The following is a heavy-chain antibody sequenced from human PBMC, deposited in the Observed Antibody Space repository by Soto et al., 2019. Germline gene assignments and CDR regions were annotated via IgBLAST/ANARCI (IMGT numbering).Heavy chain of an antibody. V-gene: IGHV1-18*01. CDR1: DYTFTSYG. CDR2: ISTYNGNT. J-gene: IGHJ6*03. Sequence: VASVKVSCKASDYTFTSYGISWVRQAPGQGLEWLGWISTYNGNTKYAQKVQGRLTMTTDTSTSTANMELTSLRSDDTALYYCARTTVTASYYYMDVWGKGSTVTVSS. CDR3: ARTTVTASYYYMDV. D-gene: IGHD4-17*01.